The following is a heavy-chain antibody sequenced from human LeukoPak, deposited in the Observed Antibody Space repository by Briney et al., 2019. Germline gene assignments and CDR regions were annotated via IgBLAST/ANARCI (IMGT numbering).Heavy chain of an antibody. CDR3: AGNGWYYYYGMDV. V-gene: IGHV3-23*01. J-gene: IGHJ6*02. D-gene: IGHD4-17*01. Sequence: GGSLRLSCAASGFTFSSYATSWVRQAPGKGLEWVSAISGSGGSTYYADSMKGRFTISRDNSKNTLYLQMNSLRAEDTAVYYCAGNGWYYYYGMDVWGQGTTVTVSS. CDR2: ISGSGGST. CDR1: GFTFSSYA.